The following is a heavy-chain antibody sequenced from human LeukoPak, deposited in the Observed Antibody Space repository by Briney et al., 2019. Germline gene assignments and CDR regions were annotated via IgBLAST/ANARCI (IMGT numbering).Heavy chain of an antibody. Sequence: ASVKVSCKASGYTFTGYYMHWVRQAPGQGLEWMGWINPNSGGTNYAQKFQGRVTMTRDTSISTAYMELSRLRSDDTAVYYCARDADIVVVPAAILSLWFDPWGQGTLVTVSS. CDR3: ARDADIVVVPAAILSLWFDP. D-gene: IGHD2-2*01. CDR1: GYTFTGYY. V-gene: IGHV1-2*02. J-gene: IGHJ5*02. CDR2: INPNSGGT.